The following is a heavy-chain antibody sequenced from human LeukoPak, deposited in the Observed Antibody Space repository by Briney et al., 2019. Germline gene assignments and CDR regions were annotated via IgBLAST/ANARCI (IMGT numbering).Heavy chain of an antibody. D-gene: IGHD4-23*01. CDR2: IIPILGIA. CDR3: ASLWTTVVTARIHDY. CDR1: GGTFSSYT. Sequence: SVKVSCKASGGTFSSYTISWVRQAPGEGLEWMGRIIPILGIANYAQKCQGRVTIIADKSTSTAYMELSSLRSEDTAVYYCASLWTTVVTARIHDYWGQGTLVTVSS. V-gene: IGHV1-69*02. J-gene: IGHJ4*02.